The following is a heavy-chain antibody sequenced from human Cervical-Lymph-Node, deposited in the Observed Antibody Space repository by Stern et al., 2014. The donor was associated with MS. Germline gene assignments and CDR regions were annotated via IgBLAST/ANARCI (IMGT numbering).Heavy chain of an antibody. CDR3: ARLQSGIGDTLDI. V-gene: IGHV2-70*04. CDR1: GFSLSTSGMR. J-gene: IGHJ3*02. Sequence: QVTLRESGPALVKPTQTLTLTCTFSGFSLSTSGMRVSWIRQPPGKALEWLARIDWDNDKFYSTSLKTRLTISKDTSKNQVVLTMTNMDPVDTATYYCARLQSGIGDTLDIWGQGTMVTGSS. D-gene: IGHD3-10*01. CDR2: IDWDNDK.